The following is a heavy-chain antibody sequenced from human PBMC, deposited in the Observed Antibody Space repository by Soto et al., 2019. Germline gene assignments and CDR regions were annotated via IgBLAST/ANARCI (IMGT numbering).Heavy chain of an antibody. V-gene: IGHV1-69*01. CDR2: IIPIFGTA. Sequence: QVQLVQSGAEVKKPGSSVKVSCKASGGTFSSYAISWVRQAPGQGLEWMGGIIPIFGTANYAQKFQGRVTITADESMSTAYMELSSLSSDDTAVHYCARATAPMVRGLFDYWGQGTLVTVSS. J-gene: IGHJ4*02. D-gene: IGHD3-10*01. CDR1: GGTFSSYA. CDR3: ARATAPMVRGLFDY.